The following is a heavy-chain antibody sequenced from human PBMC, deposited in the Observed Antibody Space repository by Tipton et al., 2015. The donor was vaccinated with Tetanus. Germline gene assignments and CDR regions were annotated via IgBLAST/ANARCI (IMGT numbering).Heavy chain of an antibody. CDR1: KFSFSRHS. CDR2: ISGSGGTT. V-gene: IGHV3-23*01. Sequence: SLRLSCAASKFSFSRHSMNWVRQAPGKGLEWVSGISGSGGTTNYADSVKGRFTISRDNSKNTLYLQMNSLRAEDTAVYYCAKSLYGGTDYWGQGTLVTVSS. CDR3: AKSLYGGTDY. D-gene: IGHD2-2*02. J-gene: IGHJ4*02.